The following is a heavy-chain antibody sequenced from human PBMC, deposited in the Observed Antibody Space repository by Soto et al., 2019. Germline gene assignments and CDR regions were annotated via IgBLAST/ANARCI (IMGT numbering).Heavy chain of an antibody. V-gene: IGHV3-64D*08. J-gene: IGHJ5*01. D-gene: IGHD6-13*01. CDR2: ISSNGGST. CDR1: GFTFSSYA. CDR3: VNDRAGEQLANWFDS. Sequence: GGSLRLSCSASGFTFSSYAMHWVRQAPGEGLEYVSAISSNGGSTYYADSVKGRFTISRDNSENTLYLQMSSLRAEDTAVYYCVNDRAGEQLANWFDSRGQRTPVPVSA.